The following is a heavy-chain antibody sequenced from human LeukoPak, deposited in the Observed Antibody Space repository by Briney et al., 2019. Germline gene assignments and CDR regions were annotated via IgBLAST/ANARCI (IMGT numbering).Heavy chain of an antibody. V-gene: IGHV4-34*01. J-gene: IGHJ4*02. Sequence: PSETLSLTCAVYGGSFSGYYWSWFRQPPGKGLEWIGEINHSGSTNYNPSLKSRVTISVDTSKNQFSLKLSSVTAADTAVYYCARAFRGDGYDWGQGTLVTVSS. CDR2: INHSGST. D-gene: IGHD5-24*01. CDR1: GGSFSGYY. CDR3: ARAFRGDGYD.